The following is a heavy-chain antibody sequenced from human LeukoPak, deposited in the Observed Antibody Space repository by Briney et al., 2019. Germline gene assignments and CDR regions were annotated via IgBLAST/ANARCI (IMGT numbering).Heavy chain of an antibody. V-gene: IGHV3-48*03. J-gene: IGHJ5*02. CDR3: ARDVGIAARQDWFDP. CDR1: GFTFSSYE. Sequence: QPGGSLRLSCAASGFTFSSYEMNWVRQAPGKGLEWVSYISSSGSTIYYADSVKGRFTISRDNAKNSLYLQMNSLRAEDTAVYYCARDVGIAARQDWFDPWGQGTLVTVSS. CDR2: ISSSGSTI. D-gene: IGHD6-6*01.